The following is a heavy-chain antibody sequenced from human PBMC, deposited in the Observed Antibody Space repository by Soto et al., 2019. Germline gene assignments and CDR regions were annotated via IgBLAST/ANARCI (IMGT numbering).Heavy chain of an antibody. V-gene: IGHV3-30-3*01. CDR1: GFTFSSYA. Sequence: WSLRLSCAASGFTFSSYAMQWVRQAPGKGLEWVAVISYDGSNKYYADSVKGRFTISRDNSKNTLYLQMNSLRAEDTAVYYCARVGLLSAMDVWGQGTTVTVSS. D-gene: IGHD1-7*01. J-gene: IGHJ6*02. CDR3: ARVGLLSAMDV. CDR2: ISYDGSNK.